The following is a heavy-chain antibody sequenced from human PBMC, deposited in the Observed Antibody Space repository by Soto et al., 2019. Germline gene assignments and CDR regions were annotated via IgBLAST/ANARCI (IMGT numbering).Heavy chain of an antibody. Sequence: PGGSLRLSCAASGFTFSSYWMSWVRQAPGKGLEWVANIKQDGSEKYYVDSVKGRFTISRDNAKNSLYLQMNSLRAEDTAVYYCARDHVSSSWYVYYYYYYMDVWGKGTTVTVSS. CDR3: ARDHVSSSWYVYYYYYYMDV. D-gene: IGHD6-13*01. CDR1: GFTFSSYW. J-gene: IGHJ6*03. CDR2: IKQDGSEK. V-gene: IGHV3-7*01.